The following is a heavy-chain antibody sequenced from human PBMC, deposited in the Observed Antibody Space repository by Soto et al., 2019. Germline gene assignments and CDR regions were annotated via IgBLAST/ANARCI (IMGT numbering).Heavy chain of an antibody. CDR3: ARDWETTVTTQPDY. Sequence: ASVKVSCKACGVTFTNYAINCVRQAPGQGLEWMGWISAYNGNTNYAQKLQGRVTMTTDTSTSTAYMELRSLRSDDTAVYYCARDWETTVTTQPDYWGQGTLVTVSS. CDR2: ISAYNGNT. J-gene: IGHJ4*02. CDR1: GVTFTNYA. V-gene: IGHV1-18*01. D-gene: IGHD4-17*01.